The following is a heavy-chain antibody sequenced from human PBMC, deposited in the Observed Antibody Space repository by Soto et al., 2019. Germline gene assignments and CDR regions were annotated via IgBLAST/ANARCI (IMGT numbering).Heavy chain of an antibody. Sequence: SGGGVVQPGRSLRLSCAASGFTFSSYGMHWVRQAPGKGLEWVAVISYDGSNKYYADSVKGRFTISRDNSKNTLYLQMNSLRAEDTAVYYCAKDRGMVRGVISYWGQGTLVTVSS. CDR2: ISYDGSNK. V-gene: IGHV3-30*18. J-gene: IGHJ4*02. D-gene: IGHD3-10*01. CDR1: GFTFSSYG. CDR3: AKDRGMVRGVISY.